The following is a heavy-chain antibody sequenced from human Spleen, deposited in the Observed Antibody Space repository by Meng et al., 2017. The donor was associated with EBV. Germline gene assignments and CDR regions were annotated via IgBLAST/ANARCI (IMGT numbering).Heavy chain of an antibody. CDR1: GASVNSGSYY. CDR3: ARALWNKVDF. CDR2: IYHGGGT. D-gene: IGHD1/OR15-1a*01. J-gene: IGHJ4*02. Sequence: QVRLQESGPGLLKPSETLSLTCTVSGASVNSGSYYWSWIRQPPGKELEWIGYIYHGGGTSYNPSLKSRVTISVDASKNEFSLKLFSVTAADTAVYYCARALWNKVDFWGQGTLVTVSS. V-gene: IGHV4-61*01.